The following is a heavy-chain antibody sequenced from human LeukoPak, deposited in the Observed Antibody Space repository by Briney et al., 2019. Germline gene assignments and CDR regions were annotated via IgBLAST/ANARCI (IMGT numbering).Heavy chain of an antibody. CDR3: ARAPPVNYYDSSGYYYYYYYYMDV. CDR1: GGSFSGYY. CDR2: INHSGST. D-gene: IGHD3-22*01. Sequence: KPSETLSLTCAVYGGSFSGYYWSWIRQPPGKGLEWIGEINHSGSTNYNPSLKSRVTISVDTSKNQFSLKLSSVTAADTAVYYCARAPPVNYYDSSGYYYYYYYYMDVSGKGTTVTVSS. J-gene: IGHJ6*03. V-gene: IGHV4-34*01.